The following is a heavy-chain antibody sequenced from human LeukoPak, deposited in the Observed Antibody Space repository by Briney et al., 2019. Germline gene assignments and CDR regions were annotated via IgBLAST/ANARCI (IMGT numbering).Heavy chain of an antibody. CDR1: GFTFSSYG. V-gene: IGHV3-30*18. D-gene: IGHD2-2*01. CDR3: AKDRGCSSTSCYYYYGMDV. J-gene: IGHJ6*02. Sequence: GGSLRLSCAASGFTFSSYGMHWVRQAPGKGLEWVAVISYDGSNKYYADSVKGRFTISRDNSKNTLYLQMNSLRAEDTAVYYCAKDRGCSSTSCYYYYGMDVWGQGTTVTVSS. CDR2: ISYDGSNK.